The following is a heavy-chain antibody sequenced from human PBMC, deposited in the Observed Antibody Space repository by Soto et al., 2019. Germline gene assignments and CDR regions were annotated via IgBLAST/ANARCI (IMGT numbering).Heavy chain of an antibody. Sequence: ASVKVSCKASGYTFTGYYMHWVRQAPGQGLERMGWISAYNGNTNYAQKLQGRVTMTTDTSTSTAYMELRSLRSDDTAVYYCARVTDIVLVPAAHYYYYGMDVWGQGTTVTVSS. CDR3: ARVTDIVLVPAAHYYYYGMDV. CDR2: ISAYNGNT. V-gene: IGHV1-18*04. D-gene: IGHD2-2*01. J-gene: IGHJ6*02. CDR1: GYTFTGYY.